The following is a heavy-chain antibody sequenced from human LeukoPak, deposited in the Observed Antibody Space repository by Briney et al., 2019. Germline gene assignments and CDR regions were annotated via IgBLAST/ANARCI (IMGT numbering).Heavy chain of an antibody. D-gene: IGHD1-26*01. V-gene: IGHV4-31*03. CDR2: IYYSGST. J-gene: IGHJ6*03. CDR3: ARDREVDYYYYMDV. CDR1: GGSISSGGYY. Sequence: SETLSLTCTVSGGSISSGGYYWSWIRQHPGKGLEWIGYIYYSGSTYYNPSLKSRVTISVDTSKNQFSLKLSSVTAADTAVYYSARDREVDYYYYMDVWGKGTTVTVSS.